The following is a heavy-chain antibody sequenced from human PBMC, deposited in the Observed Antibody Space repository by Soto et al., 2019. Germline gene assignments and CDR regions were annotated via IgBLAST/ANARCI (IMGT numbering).Heavy chain of an antibody. V-gene: IGHV3-74*01. CDR1: GFSFRSYW. CDR2: ITSDGSIT. D-gene: IGHD2-21*01. CDR3: ARSSFPYYFDY. J-gene: IGHJ4*02. Sequence: EVQLVESGGGSVQPGGSLRLSCAASGFSFRSYWMHWVRQGPGKGLVWVSHITSDGSITSYADSVEGRVTISRDNAKNTLYLQMSSLRAEDTAVYYCARSSFPYYFDYWGQGILVTVSS.